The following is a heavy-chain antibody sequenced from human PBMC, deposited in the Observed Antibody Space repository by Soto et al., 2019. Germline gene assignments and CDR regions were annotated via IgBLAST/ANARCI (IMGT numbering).Heavy chain of an antibody. CDR2: INHSGST. V-gene: IGHV4-34*01. D-gene: IGHD3-10*01. CDR1: GGSFSGYD. Sequence: EILSLTCAVYGGSFSGYDWSWIRQPAGKGLEWIGEINHSGSTNYNPSLKSRVTISVDTSKNQFSLKLSSVTAADTAVYYCARVRGSGSYYKYYYYGMDVWGQGTTVTVSS. J-gene: IGHJ6*02. CDR3: ARVRGSGSYYKYYYYGMDV.